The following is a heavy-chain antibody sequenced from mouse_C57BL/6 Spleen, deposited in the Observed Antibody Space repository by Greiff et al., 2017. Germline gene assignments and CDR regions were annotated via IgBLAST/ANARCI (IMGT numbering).Heavy chain of an antibody. CDR3: ARSYSYYGSSYVGAWFAY. CDR1: GYTFTSYW. V-gene: IGHV1-55*01. J-gene: IGHJ3*01. D-gene: IGHD1-1*01. CDR2: IYPGSGST. Sequence: QVQLQQPGAELVKPGASVKMSCKASGYTFTSYWITWVKQRPGQGLEWIGDIYPGSGSTNYNEKFKSKATLTVDTSSSTAYMQLSSLTSEDSAVYYCARSYSYYGSSYVGAWFAYWGQGTLVTVSA.